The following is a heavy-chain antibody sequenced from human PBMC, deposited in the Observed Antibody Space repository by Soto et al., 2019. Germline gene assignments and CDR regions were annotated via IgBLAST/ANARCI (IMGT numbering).Heavy chain of an antibody. CDR1: GGTFSSYT. CDR3: ARAKDTIFGVVLMDV. CDR2: IIPILGIA. D-gene: IGHD3-3*01. Sequence: GASVKVSCKASGGTFSSYTISWVRQAPGQGLEWMGRIIPILGIANYAQKFQGRVTITADKSTSTAYMELSSLRSEDTAVYYCARAKDTIFGVVLMDVWGKGTTVPVSS. J-gene: IGHJ6*03. V-gene: IGHV1-69*02.